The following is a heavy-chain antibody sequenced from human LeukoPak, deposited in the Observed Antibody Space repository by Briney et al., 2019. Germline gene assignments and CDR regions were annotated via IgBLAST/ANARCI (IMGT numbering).Heavy chain of an antibody. J-gene: IGHJ4*02. CDR1: GFSFGSFG. V-gene: IGHV3-23*01. Sequence: GGSLRLSCVGSGFSFGSFGMSWVRQAPGMGLEWVSGIDGDGGKTYYADSVKGRFTISRDNSKNTLYLEINSLRPEDTAEYYCAKGDPTIRKFDYWGQGTLVIVSS. CDR3: AKGDPTIRKFDY. CDR2: IDGDGGKT. D-gene: IGHD3-16*01.